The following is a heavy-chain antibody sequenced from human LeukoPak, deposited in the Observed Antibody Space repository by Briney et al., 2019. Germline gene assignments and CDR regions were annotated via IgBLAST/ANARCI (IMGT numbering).Heavy chain of an antibody. CDR1: VGTFSSYA. V-gene: IGHV1-69*05. CDR3: ARDRSSSWYLSPNGMNWFDP. D-gene: IGHD6-13*01. CDR2: INPSFGTA. Sequence: SVKVSFKASVGTFSSYAISWVRQAPGQGLEWMGGINPSFGTANYAQKCQGRVTMTRDTSISTAYVELSRLRSDDTAVYYCARDRSSSWYLSPNGMNWFDPWGQGTLVTVSS. J-gene: IGHJ5*02.